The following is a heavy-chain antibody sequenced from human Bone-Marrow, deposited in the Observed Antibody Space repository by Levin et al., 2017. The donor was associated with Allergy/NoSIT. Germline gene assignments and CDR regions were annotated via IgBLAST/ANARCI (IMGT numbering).Heavy chain of an antibody. Sequence: GSLRLSCTVSGGSISNYYWSWVRQPPGKGLEWIGYIYYSGSTNYNPSLKSRVIISVDMSKNQFSLKLSYVTAADTAVYFCARDRAITTSSTHYYYGMDGWGQGTTVTVSS. D-gene: IGHD2-2*01. CDR2: IYYSGST. CDR3: ARDRAITTSSTHYYYGMDG. J-gene: IGHJ6*02. V-gene: IGHV4-59*12. CDR1: GGSISNYY.